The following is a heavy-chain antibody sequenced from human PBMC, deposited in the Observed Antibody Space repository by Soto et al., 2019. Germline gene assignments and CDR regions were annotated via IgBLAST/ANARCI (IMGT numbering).Heavy chain of an antibody. V-gene: IGHV4-38-2*01. D-gene: IGHD6-19*01. CDR1: GYSITSDYY. CDR3: ALGAGAGTVDDYLQC. J-gene: IGHJ6*01. Sequence: PSETLSLTCAVSGYSITSDYYWGWIRQPPGKGLEWLWCFYHGGSTYYHPSLKSRIPISLDTSKNQFPLNLRSLTAADTAFYYCALGAGAGTVDDYLQCWGKGYRGTFSS. CDR2: FYHGGST.